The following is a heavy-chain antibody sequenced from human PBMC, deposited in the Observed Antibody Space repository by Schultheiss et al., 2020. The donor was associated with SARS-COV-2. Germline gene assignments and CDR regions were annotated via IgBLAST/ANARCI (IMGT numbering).Heavy chain of an antibody. CDR3: ARYYYDGTGDNWFDP. CDR1: GFTVSRNY. CDR2: MFYTDNT. J-gene: IGHJ5*02. Sequence: GSLRLSCAASGFTVSRNYMSWVRQAPGKGLEWIGSMFYTDNTYYNPPLKSRVTISADTSKNQFSLQLSSVTAADTAVYYCARYYYDGTGDNWFDPWGQGIQVTVSS. D-gene: IGHD3-3*01. V-gene: IGHV4-59*02.